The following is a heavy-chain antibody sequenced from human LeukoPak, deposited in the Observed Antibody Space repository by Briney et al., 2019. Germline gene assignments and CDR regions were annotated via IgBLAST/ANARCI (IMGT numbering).Heavy chain of an antibody. V-gene: IGHV3-30*04. CDR1: GFTFSSYA. CDR2: ISYDGSNK. J-gene: IGHJ5*02. CDR3: ARGLSPIAVAGTGRYDWFDP. Sequence: PGRSLRLSCAASGFTFSSYAMHWVRQAPGKGLEWVAVISYDGSNKYYADSVKGRFTISRDNSKNTLYLQMNSLRAEDTAVYYCARGLSPIAVAGTGRYDWFDPWGQGTLVTVSS. D-gene: IGHD6-19*01.